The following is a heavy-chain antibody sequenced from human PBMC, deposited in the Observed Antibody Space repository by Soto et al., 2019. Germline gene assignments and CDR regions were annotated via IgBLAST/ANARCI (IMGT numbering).Heavy chain of an antibody. D-gene: IGHD5-18*01. J-gene: IGHJ5*02. Sequence: SETLSLTCTVSGVSISNYSWSWIRQPPGRGLEWIGHIFYSGSTNYNPALKSRVTISVDTSKSQFSLKLSSVTAADTAVYYCAKDSGYNYGYFRWFDPWGQGTLVTVS. V-gene: IGHV4-59*01. CDR1: GVSISNYS. CDR2: IFYSGST. CDR3: AKDSGYNYGYFRWFDP.